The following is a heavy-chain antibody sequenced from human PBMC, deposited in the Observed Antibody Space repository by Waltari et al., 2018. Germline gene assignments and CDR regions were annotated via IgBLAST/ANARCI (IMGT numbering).Heavy chain of an antibody. V-gene: IGHV3-30*18. CDR3: AKDLTHDYGDRFDY. CDR1: GFTFSSYG. J-gene: IGHJ4*02. Sequence: QVQLVESGGGVVQPGRSLRLSCAASGFTFSSYGMHWVRQAPGKGLEGVAVMTDDGSNKCYASSVKGRFTISRDNSKNTLYLQMNSLRAEDTAVYYCAKDLTHDYGDRFDYWGQGTLVTVSS. CDR2: MTDDGSNK. D-gene: IGHD4-17*01.